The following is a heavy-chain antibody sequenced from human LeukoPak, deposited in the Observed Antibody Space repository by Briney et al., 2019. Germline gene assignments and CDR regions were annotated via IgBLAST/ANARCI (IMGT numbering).Heavy chain of an antibody. J-gene: IGHJ5*02. CDR3: ARHRYSSSWSSWSGGSRYNWFDP. V-gene: IGHV4-34*01. CDR1: GGSFSGYY. Sequence: PSETLSLTCAVYGGSFSGYYWSWIRQPPGKGLEWIGEINHSGSTNYNPSLKSRVTISVDTSKNQFSLKLSSVTAADTAVYYCARHRYSSSWSSWSGGSRYNWFDPWGQGTLVTVSS. D-gene: IGHD6-13*01. CDR2: INHSGST.